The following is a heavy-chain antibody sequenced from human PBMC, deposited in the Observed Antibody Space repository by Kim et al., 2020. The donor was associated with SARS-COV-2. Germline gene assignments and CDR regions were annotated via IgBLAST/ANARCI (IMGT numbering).Heavy chain of an antibody. CDR2: T. Sequence: TGYAQKFQGRVTMTRNTYISTAYMELSSLRSEDTAVYYCARVLLWFGELDWGQGTLVTVSS. CDR3: ARVLLWFGELD. J-gene: IGHJ4*02. V-gene: IGHV1-8*01. D-gene: IGHD3-10*01.